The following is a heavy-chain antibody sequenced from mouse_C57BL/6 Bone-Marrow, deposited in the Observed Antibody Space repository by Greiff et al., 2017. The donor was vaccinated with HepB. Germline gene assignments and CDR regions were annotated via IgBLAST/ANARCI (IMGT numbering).Heavy chain of an antibody. J-gene: IGHJ3*01. V-gene: IGHV5-6*01. CDR3: AGHYRGFAY. CDR1: GFTFSSYG. D-gene: IGHD2-12*01. Sequence: EVKVVESGGDLVKPGGSLKLSCAASGFTFSSYGMSWVRQTPDKRLEWVATISSGGSYTYYPDSVKGRFTISRDNAKNTLYLQMSSLKSEDTAMYYCAGHYRGFAYWGQGTLVTVSA. CDR2: ISSGGSYT.